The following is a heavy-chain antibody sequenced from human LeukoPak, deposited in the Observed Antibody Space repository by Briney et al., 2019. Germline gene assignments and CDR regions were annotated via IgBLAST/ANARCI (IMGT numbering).Heavy chain of an antibody. Sequence: GGSLRLSCAASGFTFSSYQMSWVRQAPGKGLERVANIKEDGDERYYLDSVKGRFTISRDNAKNSLYLQMNSLRAEDTAVYYCARGGETKLTYWGQGTLVTVSS. CDR3: ARGGETKLTY. V-gene: IGHV3-7*01. D-gene: IGHD4-11*01. CDR1: GFTFSSYQ. J-gene: IGHJ4*02. CDR2: IKEDGDER.